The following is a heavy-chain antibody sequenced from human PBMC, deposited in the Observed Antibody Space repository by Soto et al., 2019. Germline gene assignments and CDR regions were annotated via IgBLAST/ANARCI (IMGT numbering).Heavy chain of an antibody. J-gene: IGHJ4*02. CDR3: SKERRGLGIGFEL. D-gene: IGHD7-27*01. Sequence: HVVESGGGLIQPGGSLSLSCAASGFNVSDNYMSWVRQAPGKGLEWVAVVFSGGKIDYADSVKGRFAISRDNSKNTLDLQMNSLRAEDTAVYYCSKERRGLGIGFELWGQGTLVTVS. CDR2: VFSGGKI. V-gene: IGHV3-53*01. CDR1: GFNVSDNY.